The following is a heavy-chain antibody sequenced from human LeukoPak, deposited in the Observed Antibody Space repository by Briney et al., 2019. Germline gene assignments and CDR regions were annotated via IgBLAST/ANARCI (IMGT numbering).Heavy chain of an antibody. V-gene: IGHV3-23*01. Sequence: PGGSLRLSCAASGFTVSSNYMSWVRQAPGKGLEWVSAIRGTGTTTFYAASVKGRFTISRDNSKNTADLQMNSLRAEDTAVYYCAKVSWLGTLPSYHFDSWGQGTLVTVSS. CDR2: IRGTGTTT. J-gene: IGHJ4*02. CDR3: AKVSWLGTLPSYHFDS. CDR1: GFTVSSNY. D-gene: IGHD6-19*01.